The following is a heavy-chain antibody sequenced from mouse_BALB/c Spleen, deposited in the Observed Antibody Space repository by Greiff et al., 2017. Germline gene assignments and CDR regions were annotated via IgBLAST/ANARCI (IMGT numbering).Heavy chain of an antibody. J-gene: IGHJ4*01. Sequence: EVKLQESGGGLVQPGGSLNLSCAASGFDFSRYWMSWARQAPGKGQEWIGEINPGSSTINYTPSLKDKFIISRDNAKNTLYLQMSKVRSEDTALYYCAREGNYGAMDYWGQGTSVTVSS. CDR2: INPGSSTI. CDR1: GFDFSRYW. V-gene: IGHV4-2*02. D-gene: IGHD2-1*01. CDR3: AREGNYGAMDY.